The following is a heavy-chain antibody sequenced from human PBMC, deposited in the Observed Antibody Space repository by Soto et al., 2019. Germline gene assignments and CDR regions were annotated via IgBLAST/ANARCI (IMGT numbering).Heavy chain of an antibody. CDR1: GYTFTSYG. J-gene: IGHJ6*02. CDR3: ARELYYDFWSGTSPLSYYDMDV. V-gene: IGHV1-18*04. CDR2: ISAYNGNT. D-gene: IGHD3-3*01. Sequence: QVQLVQSGAEVKKPGASVKVSCKASGYTFTSYGISWVRQAPGQGLEWMGWISAYNGNTNYAQKLQGRVTMTTDTSTSTAYMELRSLRSDDTALYYCARELYYDFWSGTSPLSYYDMDVWGQGTTVTVSS.